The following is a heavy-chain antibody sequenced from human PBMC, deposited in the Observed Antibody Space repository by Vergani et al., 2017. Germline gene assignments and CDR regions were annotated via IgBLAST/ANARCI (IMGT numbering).Heavy chain of an antibody. CDR3: TKGSRGYTGYFFDY. V-gene: IGHV3-23*04. CDR2: VSGSSATP. Sequence: EVQLVESGGGLIHPGGSLRLSCEGSGFSFSGYWMHWVRQSPGKGLEWVSSVSGSSATPYYADSVKGRFIISRDNSKNTLHLQMNSLRADDTAVYYCTKGSRGYTGYFFDYWGQGTLATVSS. J-gene: IGHJ4*02. CDR1: GFSFSGYW. D-gene: IGHD5-12*01.